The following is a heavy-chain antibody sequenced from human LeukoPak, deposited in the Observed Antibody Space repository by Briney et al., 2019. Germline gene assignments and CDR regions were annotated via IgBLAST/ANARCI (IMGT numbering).Heavy chain of an antibody. J-gene: IGHJ4*02. V-gene: IGHV4-59*06. CDR1: GGSISSYY. D-gene: IGHD2-2*01. Sequence: SETLSLTCTVSGGSISSYYWSWIRQHPGKGLGWIGYIYYSGSTYYNPSLKSRVTISVDTSKNQFSLKLSSVTAADTAVYYCARGRGIVVVPAAIPAPRFDYWGQGTLVTVSS. CDR2: IYYSGST. CDR3: ARGRGIVVVPAAIPAPRFDY.